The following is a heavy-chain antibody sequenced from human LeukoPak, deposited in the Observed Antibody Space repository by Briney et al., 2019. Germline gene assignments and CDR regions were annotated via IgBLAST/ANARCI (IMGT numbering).Heavy chain of an antibody. CDR2: IYTSGST. Sequence: SETLSLTCIVSGGSISSYYWSWIRQPAGKGREWIGRIYTSGSTNYNPSLKSRVTMSVDTSKNQFSLKLSSVTAADTAVYYCAREAATVTVSPFDYGGQGTLVTVSS. CDR3: AREAATVTVSPFDY. V-gene: IGHV4-4*07. J-gene: IGHJ4*02. D-gene: IGHD4-17*01. CDR1: GGSISSYY.